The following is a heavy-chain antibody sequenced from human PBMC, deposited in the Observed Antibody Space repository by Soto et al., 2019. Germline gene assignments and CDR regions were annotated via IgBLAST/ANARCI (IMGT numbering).Heavy chain of an antibody. CDR1: GFTFSSYW. CDR2: IKQDGSEK. J-gene: IGHJ6*03. CDR3: ARDSVVVPAAPRPPGVPRYYYYMDV. D-gene: IGHD2-2*01. Sequence: GGSLRLSCAASGFTFSSYWMSWVRQAPGKGLEWVANIKQDGSEKYYVDSVKGRFTISRDNAKNSLYLQMNSLRAEDTAVYYCARDSVVVPAAPRPPGVPRYYYYMDVWGKGTTVTVSS. V-gene: IGHV3-7*01.